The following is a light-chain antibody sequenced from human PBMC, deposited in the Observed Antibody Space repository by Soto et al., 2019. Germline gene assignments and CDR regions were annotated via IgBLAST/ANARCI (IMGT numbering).Light chain of an antibody. CDR2: GAS. CDR3: QQCGSSPWT. Sequence: EIVLTQSPGNLSLSPGETATLSCRASQSVSSSYLAWYQQKPGQAPRLLIYGASSRATGIPDRCSGSGAGTDFTLTISRLEPEDVAVYYCQQCGSSPWTFGQGTKVDIK. V-gene: IGKV3-20*01. J-gene: IGKJ1*01. CDR1: QSVSSSY.